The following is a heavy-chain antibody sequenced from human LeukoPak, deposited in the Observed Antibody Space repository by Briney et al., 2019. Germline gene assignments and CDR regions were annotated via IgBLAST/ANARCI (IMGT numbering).Heavy chain of an antibody. CDR2: IYYSGST. V-gene: IGHV4-39*01. CDR3: VSYYDLWSGYYRGTGMDV. J-gene: IGHJ6*02. CDR1: GGSISSSSYY. Sequence: SETLSLTCTVSGGSISSSSYYWGWIRQPPGKGLEWIGSIYYSGSTYYNPSLKSRVTISVDTSKNQFSLKLSSVTAADTAVYYCVSYYDLWSGYYRGTGMDVWGQGTTVTVSS. D-gene: IGHD3-3*01.